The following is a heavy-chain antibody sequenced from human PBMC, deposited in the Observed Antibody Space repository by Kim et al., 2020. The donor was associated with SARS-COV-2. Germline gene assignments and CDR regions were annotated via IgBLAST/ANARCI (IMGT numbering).Heavy chain of an antibody. CDR1: GGSISSGGYY. CDR3: ARDLSGPDDAFDI. Sequence: SETLSLTCTVSGGSISSGGYYWSWIRQHPGKGLEWIGYIYYSGSTYYNPSLKSRVTISVDTSKNQFSLKLSSVTAADTAVYYCARDLSGPDDAFDIWGQGTMVTVSS. J-gene: IGHJ3*02. D-gene: IGHD3-10*01. CDR2: IYYSGST. V-gene: IGHV4-31*03.